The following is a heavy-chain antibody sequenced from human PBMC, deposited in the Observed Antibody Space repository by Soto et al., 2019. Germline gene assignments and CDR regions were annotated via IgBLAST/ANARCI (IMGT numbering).Heavy chain of an antibody. J-gene: IGHJ6*02. CDR3: ARDGAPGGLMDV. D-gene: IGHD1-26*01. CDR2: ITPYNGNT. V-gene: IGHV1-18*01. Sequence: ASVKVSCKASGYTFTNYGLGWVRQAPGQGLEWMGWITPYNGNTNYALNFQGRVTMTTDTSTSTAYMDLRSLRSDDTAVYYRARDGAPGGLMDVWGRGTTVTVSS. CDR1: GYTFTNYG.